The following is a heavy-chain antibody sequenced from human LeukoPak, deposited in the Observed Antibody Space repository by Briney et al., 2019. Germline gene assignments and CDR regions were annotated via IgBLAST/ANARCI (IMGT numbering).Heavy chain of an antibody. V-gene: IGHV3-9*01. CDR3: AKSRYAVAGYYFDY. CDR1: GFTFDDYA. CDR2: ISWNSGSI. J-gene: IGHJ4*02. Sequence: PGGSLRLSCAASGFTFDDYAMHWVRQAPGKGLEWVSGISWNSGSIGYADSVKGRFTISRDNAKNSLYLQMNSLRAEDTALYYCAKSRYAVAGYYFDYWGQGTLVTVSS. D-gene: IGHD6-19*01.